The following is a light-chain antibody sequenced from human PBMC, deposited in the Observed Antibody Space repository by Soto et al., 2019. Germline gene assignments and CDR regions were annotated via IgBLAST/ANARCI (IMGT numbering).Light chain of an antibody. CDR2: RAS. J-gene: IGKJ2*02. CDR3: QQYGNSLCA. V-gene: IGKV3-20*01. Sequence: EIGLTQSPGTLSLSPGERATLSCRASQSVSSSYLAWYQQRPGQAPRLLIYRASSKATGIPDRFSGSGSGTDCTLTISRLEPEDFALYYCQQYGNSLCAFGQGTKLE. CDR1: QSVSSSY.